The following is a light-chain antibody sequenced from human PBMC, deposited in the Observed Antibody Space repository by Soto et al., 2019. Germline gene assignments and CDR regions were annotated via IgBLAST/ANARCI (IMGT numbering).Light chain of an antibody. CDR2: MAS. Sequence: DIPMTQSPSTLSGSVGDRVTITCRASQSIGSWLAWYQQRPGKAPKPLIYMASSLESGVPSRFSGSESGTDFTLTISSLQAEDFATYYCQQFHTYPVTFGQGTRLEIK. V-gene: IGKV1-5*03. CDR1: QSIGSW. CDR3: QQFHTYPVT. J-gene: IGKJ5*01.